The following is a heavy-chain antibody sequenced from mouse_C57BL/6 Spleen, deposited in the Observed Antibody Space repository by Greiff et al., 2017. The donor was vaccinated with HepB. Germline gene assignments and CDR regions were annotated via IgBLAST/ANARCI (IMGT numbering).Heavy chain of an antibody. Sequence: EVQLQQSGPELVKPGASVKISCKASGYTFTDYYMNWVKQSHGKSLEWIGDINPNNGGTSYNQKFKGKATLTVDKSSSTAYMELRSLTSEDSAVYYWARRYYGSSPFWYFDVWGTGTTVTVSS. V-gene: IGHV1-26*01. CDR1: GYTFTDYY. D-gene: IGHD1-1*01. CDR2: INPNNGGT. J-gene: IGHJ1*03. CDR3: ARRYYGSSPFWYFDV.